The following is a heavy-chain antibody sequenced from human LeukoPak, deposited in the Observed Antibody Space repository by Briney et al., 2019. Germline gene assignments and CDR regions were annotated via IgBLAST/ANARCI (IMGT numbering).Heavy chain of an antibody. Sequence: GGTLRLSCAASGFTFSSYGMHWVRQAPGKGLEWVSYISFSVNTKYYGDSVKGRFTISRDNAKNSLYLHMDSLRAEDTAVYYCARGAYSSGWAYFDHWGQGTLVTVSS. D-gene: IGHD6-19*01. CDR2: ISFSVNTK. J-gene: IGHJ4*02. CDR1: GFTFSSYG. CDR3: ARGAYSSGWAYFDH. V-gene: IGHV3-48*04.